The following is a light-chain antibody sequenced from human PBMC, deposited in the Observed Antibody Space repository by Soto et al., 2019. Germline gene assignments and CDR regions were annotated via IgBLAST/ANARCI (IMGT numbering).Light chain of an antibody. CDR2: AAS. J-gene: IGKJ3*01. Sequence: IQLTQSPSSLSASVGDIVSITCRSSQGISSYLAWYQQNPGNAPKLLIYAASTFEIGVPSRFSGSRSGTDFTLASSSLQPEDFATYYCQQLSSYPFTFGPGATVDIK. CDR1: QGISSY. CDR3: QQLSSYPFT. V-gene: IGKV1-9*01.